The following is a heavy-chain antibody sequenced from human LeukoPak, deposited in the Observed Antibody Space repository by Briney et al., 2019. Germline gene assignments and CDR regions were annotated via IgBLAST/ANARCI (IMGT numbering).Heavy chain of an antibody. CDR1: GFTFSRSA. J-gene: IGHJ4*02. Sequence: PGGSLRLSCAASGFTFSRSAVHWVRQAPGKGLEWVAVISHDGSNTDYTDSVKGRFTISRDNSKNTLYLQMNGLRAEDTAVYYCAKEMKPWMHFDYWGQGTLVTVSS. D-gene: IGHD5-12*01. CDR3: AKEMKPWMHFDY. V-gene: IGHV3-30*18. CDR2: ISHDGSNT.